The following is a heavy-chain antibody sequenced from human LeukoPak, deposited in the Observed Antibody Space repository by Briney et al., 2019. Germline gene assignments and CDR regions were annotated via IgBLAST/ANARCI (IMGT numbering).Heavy chain of an antibody. D-gene: IGHD6-19*01. V-gene: IGHV5-51*01. CDR2: IYPGDSDT. Sequence: GESLKISCRGSGYIFTSYWIGWGRQIPGKGVEWMGSIYPGDSDTRYSPSFQGQVTISAHKSISTAYLQWSSLKASDTAMYYCARRRKYSSGFYYFDYWGQGTLVTVSS. CDR3: ARRRKYSSGFYYFDY. J-gene: IGHJ4*02. CDR1: GYIFTSYW.